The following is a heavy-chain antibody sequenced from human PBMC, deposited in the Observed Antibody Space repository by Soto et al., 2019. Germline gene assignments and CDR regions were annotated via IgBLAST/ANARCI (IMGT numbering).Heavy chain of an antibody. CDR3: AKEIEQQPVGGDYYYYGMDV. D-gene: IGHD6-13*01. V-gene: IGHV3-23*01. CDR1: GETFNSSA. Sequence: LARAAAGETFNSSAIAVVCQETGKGLEWVSAISGSGGSTYYADSVKGRFTISRDNSKNTLYLQMNSLRAEDTAVYYCAKEIEQQPVGGDYYYYGMDVWGQGTMVTVSS. CDR2: ISGSGGST. J-gene: IGHJ6*02.